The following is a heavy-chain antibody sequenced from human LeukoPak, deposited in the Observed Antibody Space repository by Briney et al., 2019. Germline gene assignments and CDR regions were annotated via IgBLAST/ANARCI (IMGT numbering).Heavy chain of an antibody. Sequence: SETLSLTCAVYGGSFSGYYWSWIRQPPGKGLEWIGEINHSGSTNYNPSLKSRVTISVDTSKNQFSLKLSSVTAADTAVYYCARRPYYDILTGYYTLFFDYWGQGTLVTVSS. CDR3: ARRPYYDILTGYYTLFFDY. CDR2: INHSGST. CDR1: GGSFSGYY. D-gene: IGHD3-9*01. V-gene: IGHV4-34*01. J-gene: IGHJ4*02.